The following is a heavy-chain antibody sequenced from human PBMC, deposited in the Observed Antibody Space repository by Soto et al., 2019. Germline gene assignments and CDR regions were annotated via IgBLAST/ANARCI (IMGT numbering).Heavy chain of an antibody. CDR2: IYYSGST. V-gene: IGHV4-31*03. Sequence: QVQLQESGPGLVKPSQTLSLTCTVSGDSISSGGYYWTWIRQHPGKGLEWIGYIYYSGSTHYNPSLKSRVTISIDTSKNQFSLKLSSVTAADTAVYYCASIVVPAAPFDYWGQGTLVTVSS. J-gene: IGHJ4*02. CDR3: ASIVVPAAPFDY. D-gene: IGHD2-2*01. CDR1: GDSISSGGYY.